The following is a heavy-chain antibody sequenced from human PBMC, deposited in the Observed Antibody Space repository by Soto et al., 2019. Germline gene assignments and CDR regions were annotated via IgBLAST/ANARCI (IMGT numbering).Heavy chain of an antibody. D-gene: IGHD3-10*01. CDR2: IYHSGST. V-gene: IGHV4-4*02. CDR1: GDSISRSYW. J-gene: IGHJ3*02. CDR3: TSKFGQLLADAFDI. Sequence: QVQLQESGPGLVKPSGTLSLTCAVSGDSISRSYWWSWVRQFPGKGLEWIGEIYHSGSTIYNTSRQSRITPAVDKAKNELSLKMSSVTAADTAVYYCTSKFGQLLADAFDIWGQGTMVTVSS.